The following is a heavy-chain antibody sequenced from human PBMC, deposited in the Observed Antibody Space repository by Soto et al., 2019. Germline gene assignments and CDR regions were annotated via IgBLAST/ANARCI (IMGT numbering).Heavy chain of an antibody. CDR1: GFTFSRYG. J-gene: IGHJ4*02. CDR2: IVRDGGQK. V-gene: IGHV3-33*01. CDR3: ARDDDFEENGLDY. D-gene: IGHD1-1*01. Sequence: QVHLVESGGGVVQPGRPLRLSCAASGFTFSRYGMHWVRQAPGKGLEWVGVIVRDGGQKQYADSVRGRFTISRDNFKSTLYLEMNSVTVEDTAVYYCARDDDFEENGLDYWGEGTLVTVSS.